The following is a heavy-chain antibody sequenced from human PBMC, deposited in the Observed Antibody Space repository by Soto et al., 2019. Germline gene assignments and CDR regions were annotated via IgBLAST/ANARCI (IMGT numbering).Heavy chain of an antibody. CDR2: INPKSGGT. Sequence: ASVKVSCKASGYSFTDYHIHWVRQAPGQGLEWLGRINPKSGGTSTAQKFQGWVTMTTDTSISTAAMELTRLTSDDTAIYYCARGDSTDCSNGVCSFFYNHDMDVWGQGTTVTVSS. CDR1: GYSFTDYH. V-gene: IGHV1-2*04. J-gene: IGHJ6*02. CDR3: ARGDSTDCSNGVCSFFYNHDMDV. D-gene: IGHD2-8*01.